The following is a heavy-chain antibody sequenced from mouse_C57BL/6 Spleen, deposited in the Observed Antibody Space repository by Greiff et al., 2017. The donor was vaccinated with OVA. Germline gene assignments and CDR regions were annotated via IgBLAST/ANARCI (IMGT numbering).Heavy chain of an antibody. D-gene: IGHD3-1*01. CDR2: IFPGSGST. CDR3: AREGAPGAFDY. V-gene: IGHV1-75*01. J-gene: IGHJ2*01. Sequence: VKLMESGPELVKPGASVKISCKASGYTFTDYYINWVKQRPGQGLEWIGWIFPGSGSTYYNEKFKGKATLTVDKSSSTAYMLLSSLTSEDSAVYFCAREGAPGAFDYWGQGTTLTVSS. CDR1: GYTFTDYY.